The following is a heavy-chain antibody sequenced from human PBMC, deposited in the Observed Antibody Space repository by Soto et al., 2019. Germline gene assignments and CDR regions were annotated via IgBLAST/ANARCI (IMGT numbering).Heavy chain of an antibody. CDR1: GFTFSSYW. J-gene: IGHJ4*02. CDR2: IKQDGSEK. D-gene: IGHD3-22*01. V-gene: IGHV3-7*01. CDR3: AREIASGYYPY. Sequence: RRLSCAASGFTFSSYWMSWVRQAPGKGLEWVANIKQDGSEKYYVDSVKGRFTISRDNAKNSLYLQMNSLRAEDTAVYYCAREIASGYYPYWGQGTLVTVSS.